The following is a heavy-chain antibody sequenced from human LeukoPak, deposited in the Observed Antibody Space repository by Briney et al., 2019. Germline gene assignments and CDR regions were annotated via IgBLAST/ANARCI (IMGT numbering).Heavy chain of an antibody. CDR1: GGSISSSDFN. V-gene: IGHV4-39*01. Sequence: PPETLSLTCTVSGGSISSSDFNWGWIRQPPGKGLEWIGVISYSGSTYYNPSLKSRVTISVDTSKSHFSLKLSSVTAADTAIYYCARLDKGIKAAHFDYWGQGTLVTVSS. CDR3: ARLDKGIKAAHFDY. D-gene: IGHD6-25*01. J-gene: IGHJ4*02. CDR2: ISYSGST.